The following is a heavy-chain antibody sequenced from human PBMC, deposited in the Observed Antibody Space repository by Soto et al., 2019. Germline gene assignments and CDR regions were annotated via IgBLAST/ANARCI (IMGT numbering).Heavy chain of an antibody. CDR2: ISSSGSTI. CDR1: GFTFSSYE. D-gene: IGHD3-3*01. Sequence: EVQLVESGGGLVQPGGSLRLSCAASGFTFSSYEMNWVRQAPGKGLEWVSYISSSGSTIYYADSVKGRFTISRDNAKNSLYLQTNSLRAEDTAVYYCARDREIFGACPGEVWGQGTTVTVSS. CDR3: ARDREIFGACPGEV. V-gene: IGHV3-48*03. J-gene: IGHJ6*02.